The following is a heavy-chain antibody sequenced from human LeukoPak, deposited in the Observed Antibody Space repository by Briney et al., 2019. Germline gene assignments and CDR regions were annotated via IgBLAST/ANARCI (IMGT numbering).Heavy chain of an antibody. Sequence: GGSLRLSCAASGFTFSSYSMYWVRQAPGKGLEWVSSISSSSSYIYYADSVKGRFTISRDNAKNSLYLQMNSLRAEDTAVYYCASRNYYDSSGYYKGDAFDIWGQGTMVTVSS. CDR3: ASRNYYDSSGYYKGDAFDI. D-gene: IGHD3-22*01. CDR1: GFTFSSYS. J-gene: IGHJ3*02. V-gene: IGHV3-21*01. CDR2: ISSSSSYI.